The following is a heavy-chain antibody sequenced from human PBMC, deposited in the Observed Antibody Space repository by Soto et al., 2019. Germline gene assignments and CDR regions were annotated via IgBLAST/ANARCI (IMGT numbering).Heavy chain of an antibody. CDR1: GGTFSNYA. Sequence: QVQLVQSGAEVKKPGSSVKVSCEVSGGTFSNYAIDWVRLAPGHGLEWMGGIVPIFGTTYYTQKFQGRATIIADDSTTTAYLAMSSLRSEDTAIYYCARVEAVAGLYNYHGLDVWGQGTAVTVSS. D-gene: IGHD6-19*01. J-gene: IGHJ6*02. V-gene: IGHV1-69*12. CDR2: IVPIFGTT. CDR3: ARVEAVAGLYNYHGLDV.